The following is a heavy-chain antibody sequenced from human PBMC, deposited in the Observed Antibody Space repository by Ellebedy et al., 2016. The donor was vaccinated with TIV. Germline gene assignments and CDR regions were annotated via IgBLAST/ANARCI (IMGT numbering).Heavy chain of an antibody. V-gene: IGHV3-7*01. CDR1: EFTFSTYW. CDR3: ARSPYTGYSDLGFDY. CDR2: IKQDGSEK. J-gene: IGHJ4*02. D-gene: IGHD2-2*02. Sequence: GESLKISCAASEFTFSTYWMNWVRQAPGKGLEWVATIKQDGSEKYYVDSVKGRFTISRDNAKNSLYLQMNSLRADDTAVYYCARSPYTGYSDLGFDYWGQGSLVTVSS.